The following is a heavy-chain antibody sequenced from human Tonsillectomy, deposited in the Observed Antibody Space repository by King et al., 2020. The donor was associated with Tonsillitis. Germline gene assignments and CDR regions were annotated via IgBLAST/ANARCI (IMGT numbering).Heavy chain of an antibody. D-gene: IGHD3-16*01. V-gene: IGHV4-39*07. J-gene: IGHJ5*02. CDR1: GGSISSSSYY. CDR2: IYYSGST. CDR3: ATKYYDYVWGSYDNWFDP. Sequence: QLQESGPGLVKPSETLSLTCTVSGGSISSSSYYWGWIRQPPGKGLEWIGSIYYSGSTYYNPSLKSRVTISVDTSKNQFSLKLRSVTAADTAVYYCATKYYDYVWGSYDNWFDPWGQGTLVTVSS.